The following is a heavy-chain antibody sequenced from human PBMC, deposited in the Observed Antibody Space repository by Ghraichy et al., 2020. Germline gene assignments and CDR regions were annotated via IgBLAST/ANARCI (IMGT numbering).Heavy chain of an antibody. CDR2: INHSGST. D-gene: IGHD3-9*01. Sequence: SETLSLTCAVYGGSFSGYYWSWIRQPPGKGLEWIGEINHSGSTNYNPSLKSRVTISVDTSKNQFSLKLSSVTAADTAVYYCARGPSYDILREFDYWGQGTLVTVSS. CDR1: GGSFSGYY. J-gene: IGHJ4*02. CDR3: ARGPSYDILREFDY. V-gene: IGHV4-34*01.